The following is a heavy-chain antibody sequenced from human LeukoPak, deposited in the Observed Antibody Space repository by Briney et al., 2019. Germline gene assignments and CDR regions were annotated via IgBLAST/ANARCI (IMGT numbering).Heavy chain of an antibody. CDR3: ARGRYSGSYRTPRGRWFDP. J-gene: IGHJ5*02. Sequence: GGSLRLSCAASGFTFSSYWMSWVRQAPGKGLEWVANIKQDGSEKYYVDSVKGRFTISRDNAKNSLYLQMNSLRDEDTAVYYCARGRYSGSYRTPRGRWFDPWGQGTLVTVSS. V-gene: IGHV3-7*01. CDR1: GFTFSSYW. CDR2: IKQDGSEK. D-gene: IGHD1-26*01.